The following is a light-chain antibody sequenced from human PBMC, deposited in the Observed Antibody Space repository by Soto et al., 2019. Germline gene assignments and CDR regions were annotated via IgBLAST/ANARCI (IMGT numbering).Light chain of an antibody. CDR1: TGAVTSGHY. CDR3: LLVYSGTVV. V-gene: IGLV7-46*01. CDR2: DTT. J-gene: IGLJ2*01. Sequence: QSVLTQEPSLPVSPGGTVILTCGSCTGAVTSGHYPYWFQQKPGQAPKTLIYDTTNKQSWSPARFSGSLLGGKVALTLSGAQPEDEADYYCLLVYSGTVVFGGGTKLTVL.